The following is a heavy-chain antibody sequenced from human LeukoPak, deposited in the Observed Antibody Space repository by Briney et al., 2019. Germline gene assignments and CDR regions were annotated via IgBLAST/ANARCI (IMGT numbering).Heavy chain of an antibody. J-gene: IGHJ4*02. CDR3: ARIIVGATGIDY. Sequence: GGSLRLSCAASGFIFSSYSMNWVRQAPGKGLEWVTCISGSSSSIYTADSIKGRFTISRDNAKNSLYLQMNSLRVEDMAVYYCARIIVGATGIDYWGQGTLVTVSS. D-gene: IGHD1-26*01. V-gene: IGHV3-21*01. CDR1: GFIFSSYS. CDR2: ISGSSSSI.